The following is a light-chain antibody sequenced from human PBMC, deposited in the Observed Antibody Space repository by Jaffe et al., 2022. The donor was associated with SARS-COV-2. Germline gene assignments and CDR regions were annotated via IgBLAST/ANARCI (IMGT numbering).Light chain of an antibody. CDR3: SSYTSSGDTRV. CDR1: SSDIGGYNY. CDR2: EVS. J-gene: IGLJ3*02. V-gene: IGLV2-14*01. Sequence: QSALTQPASVSGSPGQSITISCSGTSSDIGGYNYVSWYQQHPGKAPKLMIFEVSNRPSGVPDRFSGAKSGNTAFLIISGLQAEDEAGYYCSSYTSSGDTRVFGGGTTLTVL.